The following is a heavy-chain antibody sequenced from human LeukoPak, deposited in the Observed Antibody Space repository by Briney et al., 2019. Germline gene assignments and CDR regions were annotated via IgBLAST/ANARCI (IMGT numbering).Heavy chain of an antibody. Sequence: KASETLSLTCTVSGGSISSYYWSWIRQPPGKGLEWIGYIYYSGSTNYNPSLKSRVTISVDTSKNQFSLKLSYVTAADTAVYYCARLKVGAVAGWFDPWGQGTLVTVSS. J-gene: IGHJ5*02. CDR3: ARLKVGAVAGWFDP. V-gene: IGHV4-59*08. CDR2: IYYSGST. D-gene: IGHD6-19*01. CDR1: GGSISSYY.